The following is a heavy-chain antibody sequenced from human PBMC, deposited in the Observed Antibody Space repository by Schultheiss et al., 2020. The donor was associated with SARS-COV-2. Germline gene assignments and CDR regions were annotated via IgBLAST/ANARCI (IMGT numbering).Heavy chain of an antibody. Sequence: SETLSLTCTVSGGSISSSSYYWGWIRQPPGKGLEWIGSIYYSGSTYYNPSLKSRVTISVDTSKNQFSLKLSSVTAADTAVYYCARNHGDYPYFDYWGQGTLVTVSS. CDR1: GGSISSSSYY. J-gene: IGHJ4*02. CDR3: ARNHGDYPYFDY. CDR2: IYYSGST. V-gene: IGHV4-39*07. D-gene: IGHD4-17*01.